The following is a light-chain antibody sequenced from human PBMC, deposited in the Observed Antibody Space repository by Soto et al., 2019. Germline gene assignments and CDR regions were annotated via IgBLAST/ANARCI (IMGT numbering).Light chain of an antibody. CDR3: SSYAGSNHYV. CDR1: SSVVGGYNY. J-gene: IGLJ1*01. CDR2: EDS. V-gene: IGLV2-8*01. Sequence: QSVLTQPPSASGSPGQSVTISCTGTSSVVGGYNYVSWYQQHPGKAPKLMIYEDSKRPSGVPDRFSGSKSGNTASLTVSGLHAEDEADYYCSSYAGSNHYVFGTGTKVTVL.